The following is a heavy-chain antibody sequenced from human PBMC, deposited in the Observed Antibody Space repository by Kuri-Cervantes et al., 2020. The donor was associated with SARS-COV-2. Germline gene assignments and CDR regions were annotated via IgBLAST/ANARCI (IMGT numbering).Heavy chain of an antibody. CDR1: GFTFSSYS. V-gene: IGHV3-15*01. CDR3: TTDHKYDFWSGYYVQFDY. Sequence: GGSLRLSCAASGFTFSSYSMNWVRQAPGKGLEWVGRIKSKTDGGTTDYAAPVKGRFTISRDDSKNTLYLQMNSLKTEDTAVYYCTTDHKYDFWSGYYVQFDYWGQGTLVTVSS. CDR2: IKSKTDGGTT. J-gene: IGHJ4*02. D-gene: IGHD3-3*01.